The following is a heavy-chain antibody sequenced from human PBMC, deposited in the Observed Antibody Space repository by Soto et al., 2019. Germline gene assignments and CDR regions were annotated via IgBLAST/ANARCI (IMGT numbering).Heavy chain of an antibody. V-gene: IGHV3-53*04. D-gene: IGHD3-10*01. CDR3: ARKTDSIPSGGDV. Sequence: EVQLVESGGGLVQPGGSLRLSCTASGFAVRHNYMTWVRQAPGKGLEWVSLIYSGGDTAYADSVKGRFTISRHTSQNKLYLPMNSLSAEDTAVYYCARKTDSIPSGGDVWGKGTAVTVSS. J-gene: IGHJ6*04. CDR1: GFAVRHNY. CDR2: IYSGGDT.